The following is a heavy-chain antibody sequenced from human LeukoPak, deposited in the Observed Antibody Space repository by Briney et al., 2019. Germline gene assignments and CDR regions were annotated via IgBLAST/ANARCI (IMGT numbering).Heavy chain of an antibody. V-gene: IGHV3-23*01. D-gene: IGHD6-19*01. CDR3: AKPVAGPDDY. CDR1: GFTFNTYA. CDR2: ISGSGDST. Sequence: PGGSLRLSCAASGFTFNTYAMSWVRQAPGKGLEWVSAISGSGDSTYYADSVKGRFTISRDNFKNTLYLQMNSLRAEDTAMYYCAKPVAGPDDYWGRGTLVTVSS. J-gene: IGHJ4*02.